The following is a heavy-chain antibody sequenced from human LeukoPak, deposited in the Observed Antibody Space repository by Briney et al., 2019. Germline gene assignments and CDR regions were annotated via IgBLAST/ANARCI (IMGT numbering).Heavy chain of an antibody. CDR3: AKDWRNGYSSDWYSEGYFPH. Sequence: GGSLTLSCVGSGFIFSSYAMSWVRHAPGKGLEWVSGSSPSGHSSYNADSVKGRFTSSRDNAKNTLYLQMNSLRAEDTALYYCAKDWRNGYSSDWYSEGYFPHWGQGTLVTVSS. J-gene: IGHJ1*01. V-gene: IGHV3-23*01. CDR2: SSPSGHSS. CDR1: GFIFSSYA. D-gene: IGHD6-19*01.